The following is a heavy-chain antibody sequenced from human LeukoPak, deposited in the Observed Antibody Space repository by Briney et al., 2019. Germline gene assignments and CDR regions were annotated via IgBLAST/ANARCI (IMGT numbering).Heavy chain of an antibody. Sequence: GASVKVSCKASGYTFSSYGISWVRQAPGQGLEWMGWISAHNGDTNSAPKLQGRITMTTDTSTSTAYMELRSLRSDDTAVYYCARDYRDSCGGNCYYFDYWGQGTLVTVSS. D-gene: IGHD2-21*02. CDR2: ISAHNGDT. V-gene: IGHV1-18*01. CDR3: ARDYRDSCGGNCYYFDY. J-gene: IGHJ4*02. CDR1: GYTFSSYG.